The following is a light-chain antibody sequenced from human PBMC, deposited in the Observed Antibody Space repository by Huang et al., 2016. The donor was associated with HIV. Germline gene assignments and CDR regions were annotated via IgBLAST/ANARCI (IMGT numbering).Light chain of an antibody. CDR2: GAA. CDR1: QSVGSD. CDR3: QQYKEWPPLT. V-gene: IGKV3-15*01. J-gene: IGKJ4*01. Sequence: IVLTQSPATLSVSPGQRATLSCRARQSVGSDLAWYQPKPGHAPRPLIYGAATRATGIPVRFTGNGCGRDFTLTITILESEDFALYYCQQYKEWPPLTVGGGTKVDVK.